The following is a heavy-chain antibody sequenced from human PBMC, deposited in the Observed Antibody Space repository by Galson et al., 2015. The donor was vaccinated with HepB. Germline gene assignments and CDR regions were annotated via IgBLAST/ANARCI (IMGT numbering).Heavy chain of an antibody. Sequence: SVKVSCKASGYILTGYFVHWVRQAPGQGLEWMGWINPNTGATNYAQTFQDRVTMTRDTSINTAYMELRSLRSDDTAVYYCAKDRHDNSGFDYWGQGALVTVSS. V-gene: IGHV1-2*02. CDR3: AKDRHDNSGFDY. CDR2: INPNTGAT. J-gene: IGHJ4*02. D-gene: IGHD3-22*01. CDR1: GYILTGYF.